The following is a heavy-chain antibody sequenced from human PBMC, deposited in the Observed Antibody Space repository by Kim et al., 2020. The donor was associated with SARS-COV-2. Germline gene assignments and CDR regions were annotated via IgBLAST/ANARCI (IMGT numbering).Heavy chain of an antibody. Sequence: GGSLRLSCAASGFTFSSYGMHWVRQAPGKGLEWVAVIWYDGSNKYYADSVKGRFTISRDNSKNTLYLQMNSLRAEDTAVYYCARDFFSYDYVWGSYRYSGYFDYWGQGTLVTVSS. CDR1: GFTFSSYG. J-gene: IGHJ4*02. CDR2: IWYDGSNK. CDR3: ARDFFSYDYVWGSYRYSGYFDY. V-gene: IGHV3-33*01. D-gene: IGHD3-16*02.